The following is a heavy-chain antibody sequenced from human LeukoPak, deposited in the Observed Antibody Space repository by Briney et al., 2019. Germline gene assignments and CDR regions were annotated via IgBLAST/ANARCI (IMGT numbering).Heavy chain of an antibody. D-gene: IGHD3-22*01. J-gene: IGHJ6*03. CDR1: GFIFSNYG. V-gene: IGHV3-30*03. Sequence: GSLRLSCAASGFIFSNYGMYWVRQAPGKGLEWVAVISYNGGNKYCADSVKGRFTISRDNAKNSLYLQMNSLRAEDTAVYYCARSPGGSIVDFSMDVWGKGTTVTVSS. CDR3: ARSPGGSIVDFSMDV. CDR2: ISYNGGNK.